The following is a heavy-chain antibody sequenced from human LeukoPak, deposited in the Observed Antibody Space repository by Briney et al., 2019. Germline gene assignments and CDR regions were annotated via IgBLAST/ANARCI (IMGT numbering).Heavy chain of an antibody. J-gene: IGHJ5*02. CDR1: GGSISSYY. D-gene: IGHD6-19*01. V-gene: IGHV4-59*01. CDR3: ARDSHEQWLVPGWFDP. CDR2: IYYSGST. Sequence: SETLSLTCTVSGGSISSYYWSWIRQPPGKGLEWIGYIYYSGSTNYNPSLKSRVTISVDTSKNQFSLKLSSVTAADTAVYYCARDSHEQWLVPGWFDPWGQGTLVTVSS.